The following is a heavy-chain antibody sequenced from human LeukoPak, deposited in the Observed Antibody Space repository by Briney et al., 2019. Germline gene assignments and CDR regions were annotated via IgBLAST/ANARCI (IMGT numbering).Heavy chain of an antibody. CDR2: INHSGST. CDR1: GGSFSGYY. V-gene: IGHV4-34*01. Sequence: KPSETLSLTCAVYGGSFSGYYWSWIRQPPGKGLEWIGEINHSGSTNYNPSLKSRVTISVDTSKNQFSLKLRSVTAADTALYYCARPSRSGGYNYWYFDLWGRGTLVTVSS. CDR3: ARPSRSGGYNYWYFDL. D-gene: IGHD5-24*01. J-gene: IGHJ2*01.